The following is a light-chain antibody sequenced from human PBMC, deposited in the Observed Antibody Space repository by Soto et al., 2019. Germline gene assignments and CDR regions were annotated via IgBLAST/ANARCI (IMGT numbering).Light chain of an antibody. CDR3: QQRGKWPST. CDR2: DAS. CDR1: QSVSSY. Sequence: EIVLTQSPATLSLSPGERATLSCRASQSVSSYLAWYQQKPGQAPRLLIYDASNRATGIPARFSGSGSGTDFTLTISSLEPEDFAVYYCQQRGKWPSTFGPGTKVDIK. J-gene: IGKJ2*02. V-gene: IGKV3-11*01.